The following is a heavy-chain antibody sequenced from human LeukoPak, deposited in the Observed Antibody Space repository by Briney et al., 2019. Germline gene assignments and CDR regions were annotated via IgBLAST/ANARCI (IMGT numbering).Heavy chain of an antibody. Sequence: GGSLRLSCAASGFTFSSYGMSWVRQAPGKGLEWVSSISGSGGSTYYADSVRGQFAISRDNSKNTVYLQMNSLRAEDTAVYYCARDWFHAIDYWGQGTLVTVSS. CDR3: ARDWFHAIDY. J-gene: IGHJ4*02. CDR2: ISGSGGST. D-gene: IGHD2/OR15-2a*01. CDR1: GFTFSSYG. V-gene: IGHV3-23*01.